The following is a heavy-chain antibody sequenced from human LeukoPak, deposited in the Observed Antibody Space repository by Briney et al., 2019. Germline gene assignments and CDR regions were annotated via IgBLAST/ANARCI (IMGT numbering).Heavy chain of an antibody. CDR3: ARGSSGRPYYFDS. V-gene: IGHV4-61*02. D-gene: IGHD3-22*01. CDR1: GGSISSGSYY. CDR2: IYTSGST. Sequence: SQTLSLTCTVSGGSISSGSYYWSWIRQPAGKGLEWIGRIYTSGSTNYNPSLKSRVTISVDTSKNQFSLKLSSVTAADTAVYYCARGSSGRPYYFDSWGQGTLVTVSS. J-gene: IGHJ4*02.